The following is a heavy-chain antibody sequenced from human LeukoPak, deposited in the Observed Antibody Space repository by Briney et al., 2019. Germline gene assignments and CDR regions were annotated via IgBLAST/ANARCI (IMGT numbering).Heavy chain of an antibody. D-gene: IGHD3-3*01. CDR3: AKVQRITIFGVVILCDAFDI. CDR1: GFTFSSYA. Sequence: GGSLRLSCAASGFTFSSYAMSWVRQAPGKGLEWVSAISGSGGSTYYADSVKGRFTISRDNSKNTLYLQMNSLRAEDTAVYYCAKVQRITIFGVVILCDAFDIWGQGTMVTVSS. V-gene: IGHV3-23*01. J-gene: IGHJ3*02. CDR2: ISGSGGST.